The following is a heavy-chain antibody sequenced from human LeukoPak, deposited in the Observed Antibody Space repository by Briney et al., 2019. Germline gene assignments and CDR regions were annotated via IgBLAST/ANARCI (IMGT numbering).Heavy chain of an antibody. V-gene: IGHV3-66*02. CDR3: AKPYSYGST. D-gene: IGHD5-18*01. CDR1: GFTVGSNY. Sequence: GGSLRLSCAASGFTVGSNYMSWVRQAPGKGLEWVSVFCSDGRTYYADSVRGRFTISRDNSKNTLYLQMNSLRAEDTAVYYCAKPYSYGSTWGQGTLVTVSS. J-gene: IGHJ5*02. CDR2: FCSDGRT.